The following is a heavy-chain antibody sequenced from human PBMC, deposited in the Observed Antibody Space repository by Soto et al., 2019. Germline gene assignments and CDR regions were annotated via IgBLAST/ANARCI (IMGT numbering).Heavy chain of an antibody. CDR3: ARGIGMATIHYFDY. V-gene: IGHV3-23*01. CDR1: GFTFSSYA. J-gene: IGHJ4*02. CDR2: ISGSGGST. Sequence: GGSLRLSCAASGFTFSSYAMSWVRQAPGKGLEWVSAISGSGGSTYYADSVKDRFTISRDNSKNTLYLQMNSLRAEDTAVYYCARGIGMATIHYFDYWGQGTLVTVSS. D-gene: IGHD5-12*01.